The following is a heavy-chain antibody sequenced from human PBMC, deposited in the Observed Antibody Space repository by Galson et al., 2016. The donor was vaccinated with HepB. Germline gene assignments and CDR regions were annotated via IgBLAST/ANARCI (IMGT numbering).Heavy chain of an antibody. V-gene: IGHV3-73*01. CDR1: GFTFSGSA. D-gene: IGHD2-21*02. J-gene: IGHJ3*02. Sequence: SLRLSCATSGFTFSGSAIHWVRQASGKGLEWIGRIRTKPNNYATEYAASMGGRFTISRDDSKNTAFLEVSSLKTEDTALYYCTKQAMAYCGGDCPGNGFDIWGQGTVVTVSS. CDR2: IRTKPNNYAT. CDR3: TKQAMAYCGGDCPGNGFDI.